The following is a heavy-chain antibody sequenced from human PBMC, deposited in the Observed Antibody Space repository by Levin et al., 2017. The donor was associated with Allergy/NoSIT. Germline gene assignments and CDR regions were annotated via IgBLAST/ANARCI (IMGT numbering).Heavy chain of an antibody. Sequence: LSLTCASSGFTFSSCGFNWVRQAPGKGLEWVAFISSSSDYIYYADSVKGRFTISRDNAKNSLFLQINSLKAEDSAVYYCARSSVVGSCSSTSCSSFDLWGRGTLLTVSS. CDR1: GFTFSSCG. CDR2: ISSSSDYI. V-gene: IGHV3-21*01. J-gene: IGHJ2*01. D-gene: IGHD2-2*01. CDR3: ARSSVVGSCSSTSCSSFDL.